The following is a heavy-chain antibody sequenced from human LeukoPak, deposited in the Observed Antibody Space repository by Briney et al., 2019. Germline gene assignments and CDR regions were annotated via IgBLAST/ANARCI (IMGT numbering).Heavy chain of an antibody. V-gene: IGHV3-33*06. CDR3: AKDYARYCSSTSCYALGY. Sequence: GGSLRLSCAASGFTFSSYGMHWVRQAPGKGLEWVAVIWYDGSNKYYADSVKGRFTISRDNSNNTLYLQMNSLRAEDTAVYYCAKDYARYCSSTSCYALGYWGQGTLVTVSS. CDR2: IWYDGSNK. D-gene: IGHD2-2*01. J-gene: IGHJ4*02. CDR1: GFTFSSYG.